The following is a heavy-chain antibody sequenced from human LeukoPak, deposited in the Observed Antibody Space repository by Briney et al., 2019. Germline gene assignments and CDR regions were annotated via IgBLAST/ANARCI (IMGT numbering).Heavy chain of an antibody. CDR3: ARGLPYDSSGYYYEAPNFDY. CDR2: RNPNSGNT. CDR1: GYTFTSCD. V-gene: IGHV1-8*01. J-gene: IGHJ4*02. D-gene: IGHD3-22*01. Sequence: ASVKVSCKASGYTFTSCDINWVRQAPGQGLEWMGWRNPNSGNTGYAQKFQSRVTMTRNTSISTAYMELSSLRSEDTAVYYCARGLPYDSSGYYYEAPNFDYWGQGTLVTVSS.